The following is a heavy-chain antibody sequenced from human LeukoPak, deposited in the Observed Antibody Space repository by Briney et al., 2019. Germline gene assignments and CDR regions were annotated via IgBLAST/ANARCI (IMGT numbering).Heavy chain of an antibody. Sequence: PSETLSLTCTVSGGSISSGSHYWSWIRQPAGKGLEWIGRIYTSGSTNYNPSLKSRVTISVDTSKNQFSLKLSSVTAADTAVYYCAREMRYFDWPLLDYWGQGTLVTVSS. J-gene: IGHJ4*02. V-gene: IGHV4-61*02. CDR3: AREMRYFDWPLLDY. CDR1: GGSISSGSHY. CDR2: IYTSGST. D-gene: IGHD3-9*01.